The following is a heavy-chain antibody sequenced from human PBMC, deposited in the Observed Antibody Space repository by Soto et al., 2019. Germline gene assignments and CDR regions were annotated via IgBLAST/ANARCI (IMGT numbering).Heavy chain of an antibody. CDR1: GVSISSYY. CDR3: ARQGLGGYLGYDLDY. CDR2: IYYSGST. Sequence: QVQLQESGPGLVKPSETLSLTCTVSGVSISSYYWSWIRQPPGKGLEWIGYIYYSGSTNYNPSLKSRVTITVDTSKNQFSPKQSSVTAADTAVYYGARQGLGGYLGYDLDYWGQGTLVTVSS. D-gene: IGHD5-12*01. V-gene: IGHV4-59*08. J-gene: IGHJ4*02.